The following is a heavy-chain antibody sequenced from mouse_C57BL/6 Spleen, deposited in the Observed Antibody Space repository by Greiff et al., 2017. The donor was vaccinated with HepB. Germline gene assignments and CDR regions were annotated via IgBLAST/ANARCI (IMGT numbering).Heavy chain of an antibody. CDR1: GYTFTSYW. CDR3: ARRSGTWYFDY. CDR2: IDTSDSYN. Sequence: VQLLQPGAEFVMPGASVKLSCKASGYTFTSYWMHWVKQSPGQGLEWIGEIDTSDSYNNYNQKIKGKSTLTVDKSSITAYMQLSSLTSENSAVYYCARRSGTWYFDYWGQGTTLTVSS. V-gene: IGHV1-69*01. J-gene: IGHJ2*01. D-gene: IGHD4-1*01.